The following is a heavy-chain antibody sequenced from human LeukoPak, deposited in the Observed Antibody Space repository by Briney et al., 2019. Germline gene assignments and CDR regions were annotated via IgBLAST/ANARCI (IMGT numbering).Heavy chain of an antibody. CDR1: GFTFSSHG. Sequence: GRSLRLSCAVSGFTFSSHGMHWVRQAPGKGLEWVAFISYDGSNKYYADSVKGRFTISRDNSKNTLYLQMNSPRAEDTAVYYCAKDGGGTDFDYWGQGTRVTVSS. V-gene: IGHV3-30*18. J-gene: IGHJ4*02. CDR3: AKDGGGTDFDY. CDR2: ISYDGSNK. D-gene: IGHD1-26*01.